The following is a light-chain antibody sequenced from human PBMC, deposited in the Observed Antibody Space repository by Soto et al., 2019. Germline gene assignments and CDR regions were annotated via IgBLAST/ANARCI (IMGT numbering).Light chain of an antibody. CDR1: QGIRDA. V-gene: IGKV1-17*01. CDR3: LQPNSHPPT. Sequence: DIQMTQSPSSLSASVGDRVTITCRASQGIRDALGWYQQKPGKAPKRLIYAASSLQSGVPSRFSGSGSGTDFTLTISSLRPENFATYYCLQPNSHPPTFGRGTKVEIK. CDR2: AAS. J-gene: IGKJ1*01.